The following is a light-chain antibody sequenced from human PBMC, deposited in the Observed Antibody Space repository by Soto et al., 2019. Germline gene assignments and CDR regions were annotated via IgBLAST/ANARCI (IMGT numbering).Light chain of an antibody. J-gene: IGKJ2*01. V-gene: IGKV4-1*01. CDR3: HQYYTPPQT. Sequence: VLTQSPSSLAVSLGERATVNCRSSQSVLDNSTNKSYLAWYQKKPGHPPKLLVHWASVREAGVPDRFSGGGSGTDVTLTISSLQAEDVAVYYGHQYYTPPQTFGQGTQLEIK. CDR2: WAS. CDR1: QSVLDNSTNKSY.